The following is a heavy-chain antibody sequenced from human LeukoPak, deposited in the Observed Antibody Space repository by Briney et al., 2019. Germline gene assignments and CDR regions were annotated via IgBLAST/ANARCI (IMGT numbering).Heavy chain of an antibody. Sequence: GGSPRLSCAASGFTFSGSAMHWLRQASGKGLEWVGRIRSKANSYATAYAASVKGRFTISRDDSKNTAYLQMNSLKTEDTAVYYCTAVVPAAARYYFDYWGQGTLVTVSS. CDR3: TAVVPAAARYYFDY. D-gene: IGHD2-2*01. J-gene: IGHJ4*02. CDR1: GFTFSGSA. V-gene: IGHV3-73*01. CDR2: IRSKANSYAT.